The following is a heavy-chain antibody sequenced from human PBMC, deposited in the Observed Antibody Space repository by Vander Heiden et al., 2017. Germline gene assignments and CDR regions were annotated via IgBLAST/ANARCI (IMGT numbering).Heavy chain of an antibody. Sequence: EVHLLESGGGLIQPGGSLRPSCAASGPTFSNNAMSWVRQAPGKGLEWVSGISGTDESTSYADSVKGRFTISRDKSKNTLYLQMDSLRVEDTALYYCTKDKFRMALADAFDIWGQGTMVTVSS. CDR2: ISGTDEST. CDR3: TKDKFRMALADAFDI. CDR1: GPTFSNNA. D-gene: IGHD2-8*01. V-gene: IGHV3-23*01. J-gene: IGHJ3*02.